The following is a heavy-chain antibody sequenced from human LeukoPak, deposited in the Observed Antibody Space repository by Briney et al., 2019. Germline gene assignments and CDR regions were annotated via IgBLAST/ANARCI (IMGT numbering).Heavy chain of an antibody. D-gene: IGHD6-13*01. CDR2: ISGSGLYI. J-gene: IGHJ4*02. V-gene: IGHV3-21*01. CDR3: ARGSFSSTWFERYFFDS. Sequence: GGSLRLSCAASGFSFDKYTMHWVRQAPGRGLEWVSSISGSGLYIFYGDSMKDRFTISRDNTKNSLFLQMNSLRAEDTSVYFCARGSFSSTWFERYFFDSWGQGTLVTVSA. CDR1: GFSFDKYT.